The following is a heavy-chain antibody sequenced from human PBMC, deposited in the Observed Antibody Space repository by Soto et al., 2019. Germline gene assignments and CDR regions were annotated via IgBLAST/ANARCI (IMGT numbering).Heavy chain of an antibody. CDR3: ARGPTPTYYYDSSGPRWGAFDV. V-gene: IGHV3-53*01. CDR2: IYSGGST. Sequence: EVQLVESGGGLIQPGGSLRLSCAASGFTVSHNYMSWVRQAPGKGLEWVSVIYSGGSTYYADSVKGRFTISRDKSNNTLYLQMNSLRAEDTAVYYCARGPTPTYYYDSSGPRWGAFDVWGQGTMVIVSS. CDR1: GFTVSHNY. D-gene: IGHD3-22*01. J-gene: IGHJ3*01.